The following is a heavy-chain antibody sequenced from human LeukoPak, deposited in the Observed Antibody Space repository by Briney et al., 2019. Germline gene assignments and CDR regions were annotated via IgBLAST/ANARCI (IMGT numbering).Heavy chain of an antibody. CDR3: ARDPLAYCGGDCYLETDAFDI. Sequence: GGSLRLSCAASGFTVSSNYMSWVRQAPGKGLEWVSVIYSGGSTYYADSVKGRFTISRDNSKNTLYLQMNSLRAEDTAVYYCARDPLAYCGGDCYLETDAFDIWGQGTMDTVSS. V-gene: IGHV3-66*01. CDR1: GFTVSSNY. J-gene: IGHJ3*02. CDR2: IYSGGST. D-gene: IGHD2-21*02.